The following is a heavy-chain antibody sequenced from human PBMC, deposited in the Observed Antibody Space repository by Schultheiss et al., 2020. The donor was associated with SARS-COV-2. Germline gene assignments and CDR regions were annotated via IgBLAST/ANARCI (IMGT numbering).Heavy chain of an antibody. V-gene: IGHV3-30*07. J-gene: IGHJ6*02. CDR3: ARDMGPYDFWSGYYKYYYGMDV. D-gene: IGHD3-3*01. Sequence: GGSLRLSCAASGFTVSSYAMHWVRQAPGKGLEWVAVISDDGSNKYYADSVKGRFTISRDNSKNTLYLQMNSLRAEDTAVYYCARDMGPYDFWSGYYKYYYGMDVWGQGTTVTVSS. CDR2: ISDDGSNK. CDR1: GFTVSSYA.